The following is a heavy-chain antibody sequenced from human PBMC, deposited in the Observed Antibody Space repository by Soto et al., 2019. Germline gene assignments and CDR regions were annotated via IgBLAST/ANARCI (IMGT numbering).Heavy chain of an antibody. CDR2: ISGYNGDT. CDR1: GYTFTNFG. J-gene: IGHJ6*03. V-gene: IGHV1-18*01. CDR3: VRVRTVSTGTYYYYMDV. Sequence: ASVKVSCKASGYTFTNFGISWVRQAPGQGLEWMGWISGYNGDTNYPPKFQGRVSMTTDTSTTTAYMELRSLRSDDTAVYYCVRVRTVSTGTYYYYMDVWAKGTTVTVS. D-gene: IGHD4-4*01.